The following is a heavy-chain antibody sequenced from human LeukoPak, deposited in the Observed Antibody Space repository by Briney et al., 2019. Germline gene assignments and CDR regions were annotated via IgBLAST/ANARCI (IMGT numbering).Heavy chain of an antibody. D-gene: IGHD2-2*01. CDR2: IYTSGST. V-gene: IGHV4-4*07. CDR1: GGSISSYY. Sequence: SETLSLTCTVSGGSISSYYWSWIRQPAGGGLEWIGRIYTSGSTNYNPSLKSRVTMSVDTSENQSSLKLSSVTAADTAVYSCARDVVWHCSSTSCSYYFDYWGQGTLVTVSS. CDR3: ARDVVWHCSSTSCSYYFDY. J-gene: IGHJ4*02.